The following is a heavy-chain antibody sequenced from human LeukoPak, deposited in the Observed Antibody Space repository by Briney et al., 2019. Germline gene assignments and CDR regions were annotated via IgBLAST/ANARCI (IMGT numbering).Heavy chain of an antibody. V-gene: IGHV3-23*01. J-gene: IGHJ4*02. Sequence: GGSLRLSCAASGFTFSSYAMSWVRQAPGKGLEWVSAISGGGGSTYHADSVKGRFTISRDNSKNTVYLQMGSLRAEDMAVYYCARGLRGYSYGTPEYYFDYWGQGTLVTVSS. D-gene: IGHD5-18*01. CDR2: ISGGGGST. CDR1: GFTFSSYA. CDR3: ARGLRGYSYGTPEYYFDY.